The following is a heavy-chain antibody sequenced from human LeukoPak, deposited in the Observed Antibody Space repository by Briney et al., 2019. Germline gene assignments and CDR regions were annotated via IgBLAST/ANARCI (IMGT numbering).Heavy chain of an antibody. Sequence: PSETLSLTCAVYGGSFSGYYWSWIRQPPGKGLEWIGEFNHSGSTNYNPSLKSRVTISVDTSKNQFSLKLSSVTAADTAVYYCARHSLSSYDFWSGSPYYYYMDVWGKGTTVTVSS. J-gene: IGHJ6*03. CDR2: FNHSGST. D-gene: IGHD3-3*01. V-gene: IGHV4-34*01. CDR3: ARHSLSSYDFWSGSPYYYYMDV. CDR1: GGSFSGYY.